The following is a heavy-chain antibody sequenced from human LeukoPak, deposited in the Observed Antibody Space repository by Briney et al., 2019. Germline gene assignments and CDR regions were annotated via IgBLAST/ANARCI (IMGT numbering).Heavy chain of an antibody. Sequence: GASVKVSCKASGGTFSSYAISWVRQAPGQGLEWMGRIIPIFGTANYAQKFQGRVTITTDESTSTAYMELSSLRSEDTAVYYCARDSSPLLSRGSSGLGYFDLWGRGTLVTVSS. V-gene: IGHV1-69*05. CDR1: GGTFSSYA. J-gene: IGHJ2*01. D-gene: IGHD6-6*01. CDR3: ARDSSPLLSRGSSGLGYFDL. CDR2: IIPIFGTA.